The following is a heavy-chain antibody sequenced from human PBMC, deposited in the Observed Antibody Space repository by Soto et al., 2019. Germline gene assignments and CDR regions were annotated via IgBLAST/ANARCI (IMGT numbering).Heavy chain of an antibody. CDR2: ISAYNGNT. Sequence: ASVKVSCKASGYTFTSYGISWVRQAPGQGLEWMGWISAYNGNTNYAQKLQGRVTMTTDTSTSTAYMELRSLRSDDTAVYYCARYAYYGSGSYYNSPKNNYYYYYGMDVWGQGTTVTSP. CDR3: ARYAYYGSGSYYNSPKNNYYYYYGMDV. J-gene: IGHJ6*02. CDR1: GYTFTSYG. D-gene: IGHD3-10*01. V-gene: IGHV1-18*01.